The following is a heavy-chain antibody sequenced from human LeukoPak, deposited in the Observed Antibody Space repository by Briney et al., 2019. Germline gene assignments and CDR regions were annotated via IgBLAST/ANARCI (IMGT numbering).Heavy chain of an antibody. V-gene: IGHV1-2*06. CDR2: INPNSGGT. CDR1: GYTFTGYY. Sequence: ASVKVSCKASGYTFTGYYMHWVRQAPGQGLECMGRINPNSGGTNYAQKFQGRVTMTRDTSISTAYMELSRLRSDDTAVYYCARAIGAAAGNNFDYWGQGTLVTVSS. D-gene: IGHD6-13*01. J-gene: IGHJ4*02. CDR3: ARAIGAAAGNNFDY.